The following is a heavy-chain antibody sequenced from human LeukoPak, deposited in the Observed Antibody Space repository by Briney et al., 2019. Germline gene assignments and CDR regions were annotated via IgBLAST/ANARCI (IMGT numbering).Heavy chain of an antibody. CDR3: ARDAYCSTTSCKEYFDL. D-gene: IGHD2-2*01. CDR1: GFTFSSYT. V-gene: IGHV3-21*01. Sequence: PGGSLRLSCAASGFTFSSYTMNWVRQAPGKGLEWVSSISSRSSYIYYADSVKGRFTISRDNAKNSLYLQMNSPRAEDTAVYYCARDAYCSTTSCKEYFDLWGRGTLVTVSS. CDR2: ISSRSSYI. J-gene: IGHJ2*01.